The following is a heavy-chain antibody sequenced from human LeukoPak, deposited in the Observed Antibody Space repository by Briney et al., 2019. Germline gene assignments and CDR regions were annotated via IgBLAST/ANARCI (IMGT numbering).Heavy chain of an antibody. CDR2: ISSSSSYI. J-gene: IGHJ5*02. CDR1: GFTFSSYS. Sequence: GGSLRLACAASGFTFSSYSMNWVRQAPGKGLEWVSSISSSSSYIYYADSVKGRFTISRDNAKNSLYLQMNSLRAEDTAVYYCATSGYFQSYNWLDPWGQGTLVTVSS. CDR3: ATSGYFQSYNWLDP. D-gene: IGHD3-3*01. V-gene: IGHV3-21*01.